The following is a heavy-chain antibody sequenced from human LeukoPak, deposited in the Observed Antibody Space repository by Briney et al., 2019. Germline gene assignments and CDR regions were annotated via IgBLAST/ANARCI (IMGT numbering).Heavy chain of an antibody. V-gene: IGHV1-18*04. CDR1: GYTFTSYG. J-gene: IGHJ4*02. CDR2: ISAYNGNT. D-gene: IGHD2-15*01. CDR3: ARLLLACSGGSCYYPDY. Sequence: ASVTVSFKATGYTFTSYGISWVRQAPGQGLEWMGWISAYNGNTNYAQKFQGRVTMTTDTSTSTAYMELRSLRSDDTAVYYCARLLLACSGGSCYYPDYWGQGTLVTVSS.